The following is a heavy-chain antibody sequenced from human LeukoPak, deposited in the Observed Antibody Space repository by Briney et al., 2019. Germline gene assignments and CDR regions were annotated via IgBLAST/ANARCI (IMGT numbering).Heavy chain of an antibody. CDR3: ARGLLWFGESSFDY. Sequence: GGSLRLSCAASGFTFSSNWMRWVRQAPGKGLVWVSRINSDGSSTSYADSVKGRFTFSRDNAKNTPYLQMNSLRAEDTAVYYCARGLLWFGESSFDYWGQGTLVTVSS. CDR2: INSDGSST. V-gene: IGHV3-74*01. D-gene: IGHD3-10*01. CDR1: GFTFSSNW. J-gene: IGHJ4*02.